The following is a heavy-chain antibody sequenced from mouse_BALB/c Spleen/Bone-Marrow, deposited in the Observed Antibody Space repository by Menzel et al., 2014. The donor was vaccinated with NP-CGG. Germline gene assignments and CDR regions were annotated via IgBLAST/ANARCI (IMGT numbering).Heavy chain of an antibody. CDR1: GFSLTDYG. V-gene: IGHV2-6-5*01. CDR3: AKIYYDFDGFAH. J-gene: IGHJ3*01. CDR2: IWGVGTT. Sequence: QVHPQQPGPGLVAPSQSLSITCTVSGFSLTDYGVSWIRQPPGKGLEWLGVIWGVGTTYYNSALKSRLSISKDNSKSQVFLKMNSLQTDDTAIYYCAKIYYDFDGFAHWGQGTLVTVSA. D-gene: IGHD2-4*01.